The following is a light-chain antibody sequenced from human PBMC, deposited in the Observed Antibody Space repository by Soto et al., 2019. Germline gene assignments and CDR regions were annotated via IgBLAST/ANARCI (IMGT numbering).Light chain of an antibody. J-gene: IGLJ3*02. CDR3: CSYAGSSTWV. Sequence: QSALTQPASVSGSPGESITISCIGTKNDIGSYRFVSWYQQHPGEAPKLMISEGSKRPSGTSNRFSGSKSGNTASLRIAGLQAEDEADYYCCSYAGSSTWVFGGGTKVTVL. V-gene: IGLV2-23*01. CDR2: EGS. CDR1: KNDIGSYRF.